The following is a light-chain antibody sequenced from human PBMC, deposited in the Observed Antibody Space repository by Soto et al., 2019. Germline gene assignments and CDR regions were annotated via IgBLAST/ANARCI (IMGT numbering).Light chain of an antibody. CDR2: DVS. J-gene: IGLJ2*01. V-gene: IGLV2-14*01. Sequence: QSALTQPASVSGSPGQSITISCIGSSSDVGSSKYVSWYQQHPGEAPKLIIYDVSHRPSGVSDRFSGSKSGNTASLTISGLQSEDEGDYYCSSSYPTLVHVVFGGGTQLTVL. CDR1: SSDVGSSKY. CDR3: SSYPTLVHVV.